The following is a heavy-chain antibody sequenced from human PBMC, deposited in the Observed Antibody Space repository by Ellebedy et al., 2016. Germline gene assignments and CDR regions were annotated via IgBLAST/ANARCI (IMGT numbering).Heavy chain of an antibody. V-gene: IGHV3-30*03. D-gene: IGHD3-22*01. CDR2: ISYHGSDK. CDR3: ATQADRSGSY. Sequence: GGSLRLXXAASGFIFSNYALHWVRQAPGKGLEWVARISYHGSDKYYAGSVKGRFTISRDNSKNTLYLQVNSLHSEDTAVYYCATQADRSGSYWGQGTQVTVSS. CDR1: GFIFSNYA. J-gene: IGHJ4*02.